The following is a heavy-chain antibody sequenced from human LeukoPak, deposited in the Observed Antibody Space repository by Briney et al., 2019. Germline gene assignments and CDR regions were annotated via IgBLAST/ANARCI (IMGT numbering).Heavy chain of an antibody. CDR2: ISWNSGSI. J-gene: IGHJ4*02. V-gene: IGHV3-9*01. CDR3: AKDYRDFWSGYYDY. CDR1: GFTFDDYA. Sequence: GGSLRLSCAASGFTFDDYAMHWVRQAPGKGLEWVSGISWNSGSIGYADSVKGRFTISRDNAKNSLYLQMNSLRAEDTALYYCAKDYRDFWSGYYDYWGQGTLVTVSS. D-gene: IGHD3-3*01.